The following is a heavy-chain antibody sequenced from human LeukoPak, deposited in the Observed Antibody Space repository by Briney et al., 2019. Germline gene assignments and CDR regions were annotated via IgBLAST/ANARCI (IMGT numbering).Heavy chain of an antibody. CDR1: GFSLSTSGVG. Sequence: ESGPTLVKPTQTLTLTCTFSGFSLSTSGVGVGWIRQPPGKALEWLALIYWNDDKRYSPSLKSRLTITKDTSKNQVVLTMTNMDPVDTATYYCAHSPSYYDSSGYYYEEVWFDPWGQGTLVTVSS. D-gene: IGHD3-22*01. CDR3: AHSPSYYDSSGYYYEEVWFDP. J-gene: IGHJ5*02. V-gene: IGHV2-5*01. CDR2: IYWNDDK.